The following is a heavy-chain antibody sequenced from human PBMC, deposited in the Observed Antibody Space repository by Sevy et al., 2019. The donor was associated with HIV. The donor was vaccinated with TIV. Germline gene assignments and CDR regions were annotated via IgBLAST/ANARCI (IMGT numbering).Heavy chain of an antibody. J-gene: IGHJ5*02. CDR2: IGAYNGNR. D-gene: IGHD3-16*01. CDR3: ARLSTGRGESNWFDP. Sequence: ASVKVSCKASGYTFSTYGISWVRQAPGQGLEWMGWIGAYNGNRKYAQKFQDRITMTTDTSTSTAYMELRSLRSDDTAVYFCARLSTGRGESNWFDPWGQGTLVTVSS. CDR1: GYTFSTYG. V-gene: IGHV1-18*01.